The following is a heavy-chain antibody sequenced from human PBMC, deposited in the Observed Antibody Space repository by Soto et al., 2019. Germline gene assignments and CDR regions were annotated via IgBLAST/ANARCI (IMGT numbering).Heavy chain of an antibody. D-gene: IGHD3-3*01. CDR2: INHSGST. CDR1: GGSFSGDY. V-gene: IGHV4-34*01. CDR3: ARAPTIFGVVYYGMDV. Sequence: QVQLQQWGAGLLKPSETLSLTCAVYGGSFSGDYWSWIREPPGKGLEWIGEINHSGSTNYNPSLRIRVTISVETSKNNFSLKLSSVTAADTAVYYCARAPTIFGVVYYGMDVWGQGTTVTVS. J-gene: IGHJ6*02.